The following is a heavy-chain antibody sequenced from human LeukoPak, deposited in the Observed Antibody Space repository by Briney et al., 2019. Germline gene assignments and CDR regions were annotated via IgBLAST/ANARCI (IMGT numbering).Heavy chain of an antibody. D-gene: IGHD2-8*02. CDR1: GYTLIDLS. Sequence: ASVKVSCKVSGYTLIDLSMHWVRQALGKGLEWMGGFDPEYDETIYAQRFQGRVTMTEDTSTDTAYMELSSLRSDDTAVYYCAANTGLEYWGQGTLVTVSS. CDR3: AANTGLEY. V-gene: IGHV1-24*01. J-gene: IGHJ4*02. CDR2: FDPEYDET.